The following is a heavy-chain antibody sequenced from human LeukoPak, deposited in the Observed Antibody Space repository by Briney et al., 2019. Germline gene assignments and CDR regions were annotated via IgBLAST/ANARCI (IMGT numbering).Heavy chain of an antibody. V-gene: IGHV7-4-1*02. CDR1: GYTFSSHA. CDR2: INTNTGNP. CDR3: ARTRIPFYFGSGSPDY. J-gene: IGHJ4*02. D-gene: IGHD3-10*01. Sequence: ASVKVSRKASGYTFSSHAMIWVRQAPGQGFEWMGWINTNTGNPRYGQGFTGRFVFSLDTSVSTAYLQISSLKAEDTAVYFCARTRIPFYFGSGSPDYWGQGTLVTVSS.